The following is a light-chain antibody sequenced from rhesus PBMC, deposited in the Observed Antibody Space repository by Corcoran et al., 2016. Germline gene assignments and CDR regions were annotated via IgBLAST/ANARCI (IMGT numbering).Light chain of an antibody. CDR2: YTA. CDR3: QQYADRPT. J-gene: IGKJ1*01. Sequence: DIQMTQSPSSLSASVGDKVTITCHASQDISSWLVWYQQKTGKAPKPLIYYTASLQRGVPSRFSVSGSGTDYTLTISSLQPEDFATYYCQQYADRPTFGQGTKVEIK. V-gene: IGKV1-19*01. CDR1: QDISSW.